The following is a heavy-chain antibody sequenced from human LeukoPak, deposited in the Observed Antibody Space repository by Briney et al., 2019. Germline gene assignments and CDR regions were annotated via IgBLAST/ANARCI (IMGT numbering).Heavy chain of an antibody. CDR3: VRLWSGYYGDY. Sequence: GGSLRLSCAASGFTVSNNYMSWVRQAPGKGLEWVSVIYSGGSTYYADSVKGRFTISRDNSKNTLYLQMNSLRAEDTAVYYCVRLWSGYYGDYWGQGTLVTVSS. J-gene: IGHJ4*02. V-gene: IGHV3-53*01. D-gene: IGHD3-3*01. CDR1: GFTVSNNY. CDR2: IYSGGST.